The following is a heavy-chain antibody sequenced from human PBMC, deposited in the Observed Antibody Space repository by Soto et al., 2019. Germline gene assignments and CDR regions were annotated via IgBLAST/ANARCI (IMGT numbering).Heavy chain of an antibody. D-gene: IGHD2-15*01. Sequence: EAQLVEAGGGSVQPGGSLRISCAASGFTFSTYNMNWVRQAPGKGLEWVSYISSSSRTIYYADSVKGRFTISRDNAKNSMNLQMNSLRDEDTAVYYCARVAAHDAFDIWGQGTMVTVSS. J-gene: IGHJ3*02. CDR3: ARVAAHDAFDI. CDR2: ISSSSRTI. CDR1: GFTFSTYN. V-gene: IGHV3-48*02.